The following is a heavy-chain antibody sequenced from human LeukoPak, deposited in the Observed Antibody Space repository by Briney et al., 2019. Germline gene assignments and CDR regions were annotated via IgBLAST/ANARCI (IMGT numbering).Heavy chain of an antibody. D-gene: IGHD6-13*01. CDR2: NYPGISHT. CDR3: AKFHATWYGDT. V-gene: IGHV5-51*01. J-gene: IGHJ4*02. Sequence: GESLKISCLGSGNNFATYWIVWVRQMPGKGLELMVINYPGISHTRYCPSFQGKVTISAATSISTAYLHWSSLQSSDTAMYYCAKFHATWYGDTWGQGTLVTVSS. CDR1: GNNFATYW.